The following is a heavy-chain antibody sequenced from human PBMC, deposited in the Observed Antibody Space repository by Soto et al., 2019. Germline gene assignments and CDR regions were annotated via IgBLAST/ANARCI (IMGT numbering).Heavy chain of an antibody. Sequence: SETLSLTCFVSGYSITAGGYYWSWIRHHPGKGLEWIGSFYSSGSIIYNPSLRSRVSISGDTSSNQFSMSLTSVTAADTARYYCARMYSSGSGWFHPWGEGTLVTVS. V-gene: IGHV4-31*03. J-gene: IGHJ5*02. CDR2: FYSSGSI. CDR1: GYSITAGGYY. D-gene: IGHD6-19*01. CDR3: ARMYSSGSGWFHP.